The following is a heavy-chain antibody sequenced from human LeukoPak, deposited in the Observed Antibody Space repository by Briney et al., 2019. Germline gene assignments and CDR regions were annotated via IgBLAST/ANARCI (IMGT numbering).Heavy chain of an antibody. J-gene: IGHJ4*02. CDR2: INPSAVIT. Sequence: ASLWVSCKASGYTFTSYYMHWVRQAPEQGLEWMGIINPSAVITSYAQKFQGRVTMTRDTSTSTVYMELSSLRPEDTAVYYCARDFGDPVPLYWGQGTLDT. V-gene: IGHV1-46*01. CDR3: ARDFGDPVPLY. CDR1: GYTFTSYY. D-gene: IGHD3-16*01.